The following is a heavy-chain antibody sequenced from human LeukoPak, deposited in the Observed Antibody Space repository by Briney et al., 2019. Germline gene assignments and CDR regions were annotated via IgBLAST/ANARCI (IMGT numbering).Heavy chain of an antibody. CDR3: ARGFVAAAGSRAFDI. CDR1: GGSISSYY. V-gene: IGHV4-59*01. D-gene: IGHD6-13*01. CDR2: IYYSGST. J-gene: IGHJ3*02. Sequence: PSETLSLTCTVSGGSISSYYWSWIRQPPGKGLEWIGYIYYSGSTKYNPSLKSRVTISVDTSKNQFSLKLSSVTAADTAVYYCARGFVAAAGSRAFDIWGQGTMVTVSS.